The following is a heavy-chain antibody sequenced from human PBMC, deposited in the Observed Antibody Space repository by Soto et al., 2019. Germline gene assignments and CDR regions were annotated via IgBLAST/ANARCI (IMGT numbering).Heavy chain of an antibody. J-gene: IGHJ6*03. CDR3: AGMYCSGGTCYSTYSYYYMDV. CDR1: GGSISSGGYF. D-gene: IGHD2-15*01. V-gene: IGHV4-31*03. CDR2: IYYSGST. Sequence: QVQLQESGPGLVKPSQNLSLTCTVSGGSISSGGYFWNWLRQLPGKGLEWIGYIYYSGSTYYNPSLSSRITMSVDTSTNQFSLKLSSGTAADTAVYYCAGMYCSGGTCYSTYSYYYMDVWGKGTTVTVSS.